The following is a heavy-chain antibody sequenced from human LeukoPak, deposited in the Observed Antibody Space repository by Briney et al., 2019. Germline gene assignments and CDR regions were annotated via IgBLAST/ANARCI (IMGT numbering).Heavy chain of an antibody. J-gene: IGHJ4*02. V-gene: IGHV3-23*01. CDR2: ISASGGST. D-gene: IGHD3-22*01. Sequence: GGSLRLSCAASGFTFSSSAMSWVRQVPGKGLEWVSGISASGGSTSYADSVRGRFTISRDNSKNTLYVQMNSLRDEDTALYYCARDRSSGYYGSSDYGGQGTLVTVSS. CDR1: GFTFSSSA. CDR3: ARDRSSGYYGSSDY.